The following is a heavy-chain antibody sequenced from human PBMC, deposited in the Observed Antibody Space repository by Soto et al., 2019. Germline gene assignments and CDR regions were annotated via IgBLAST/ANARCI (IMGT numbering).Heavy chain of an antibody. CDR3: ARKGDYNYGYIDY. CDR2: ISYDGSNK. J-gene: IGHJ4*02. CDR1: GFTFSSYA. Sequence: GGSLRLSCAAPGFTFSSYAMHWVRQAPGKGLEWVAVISYDGSNKYYADSVKGRFTISRDNSKNTLYLQMNSLRAEDTAVYYCARKGDYNYGYIDYWGQGALVTVSS. D-gene: IGHD5-18*01. V-gene: IGHV3-30-3*01.